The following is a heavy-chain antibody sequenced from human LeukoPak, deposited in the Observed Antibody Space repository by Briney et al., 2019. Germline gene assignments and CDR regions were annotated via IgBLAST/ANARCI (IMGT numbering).Heavy chain of an antibody. CDR3: VGQTHKDY. J-gene: IGHJ4*02. V-gene: IGHV3-53*01. Sequence: GGSLRLSCAASGFTASNSYMSWVRQAPGKGLEWVSVLYSGGGAYYTDSVRGRFTISRDSSKNTLYLQMNSLRADDTAVYYWVGQTHKDYWGQGTLVTVSS. CDR2: LYSGGGA. CDR1: GFTASNSY. D-gene: IGHD1-26*01.